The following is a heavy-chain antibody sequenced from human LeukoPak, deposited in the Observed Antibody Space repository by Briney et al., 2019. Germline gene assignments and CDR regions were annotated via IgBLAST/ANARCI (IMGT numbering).Heavy chain of an antibody. D-gene: IGHD2-2*01. Sequence: GRSLRLSSAASGFTFSSYAMHWVRQAPGKGLEWVAVISYDGSNKYYADSVKGRFTISRDNSKNTLYLQMNSLRAEDTAVYYCARAGPVVPAARNYYYYGMDVWGQGTTVTVSS. CDR2: ISYDGSNK. CDR1: GFTFSSYA. CDR3: ARAGPVVPAARNYYYYGMDV. J-gene: IGHJ6*02. V-gene: IGHV3-30-3*01.